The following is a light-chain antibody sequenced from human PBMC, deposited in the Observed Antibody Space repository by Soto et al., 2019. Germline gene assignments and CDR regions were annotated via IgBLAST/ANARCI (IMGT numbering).Light chain of an antibody. CDR3: QQVNSFPFT. V-gene: IGKV1-12*01. J-gene: IGKJ3*01. CDR2: AAS. CDR1: QDVSRW. Sequence: DIQLTQSPSSVSASVGDRVSVTCRANQDVSRWLAWYQQKPGKAPNLLIYAASSLQSGVPSRFSGSGSGTDFTLTISSLQPEDFATYYCQQVNSFPFTFGPGTKVDIK.